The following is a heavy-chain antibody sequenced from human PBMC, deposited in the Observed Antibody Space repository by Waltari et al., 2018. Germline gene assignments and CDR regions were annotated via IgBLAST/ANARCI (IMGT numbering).Heavy chain of an antibody. V-gene: IGHV4-34*01. CDR3: ARARVDSSGWYYFQH. CDR2: INHSGST. J-gene: IGHJ1*01. CDR1: GGSFSGYY. Sequence: QVQLQQWGAGLLKPSETLSLTCAVYGGSFSGYYWSWIRQPPGKGLEWIGEINHSGSTNYNPSLKSRVTISVDTSKNQFSLKLRSVTAADTAVYYCARARVDSSGWYYFQHWGQGTLVTVSS. D-gene: IGHD6-19*01.